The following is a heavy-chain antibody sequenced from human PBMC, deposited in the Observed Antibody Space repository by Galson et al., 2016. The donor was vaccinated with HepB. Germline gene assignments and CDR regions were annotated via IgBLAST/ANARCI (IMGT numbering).Heavy chain of an antibody. J-gene: IGHJ4*02. CDR3: ATQDIGDYGV. V-gene: IGHV3-15*01. CDR2: IKRKSDVGTT. Sequence: SLRLSCAASGFTFSDAWMSWVRQAPGKGLEWVGHIKRKSDVGTTDYAAPVKGRFTISRDDSKNTLYLQMNSLKTEDTGFYHCATQDIGDYGVWGQGTLVTVSS. CDR1: GFTFSDAW. D-gene: IGHD4-17*01.